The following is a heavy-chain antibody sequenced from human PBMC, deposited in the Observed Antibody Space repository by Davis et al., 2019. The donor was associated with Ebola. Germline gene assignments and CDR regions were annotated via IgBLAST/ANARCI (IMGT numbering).Heavy chain of an antibody. CDR2: INRDGTTT. V-gene: IGHV3-74*01. CDR3: ARQHDPSTPAPGF. Sequence: GESLKISCAVSGFDFTNSWMSWVRQRPGEGLVWVSHINRDGTTTNYADSVEGRFTISRDNAKNTLYLQMNSLRAEDTAVYYCARQHDPSTPAPGFWGQGTLVTVSS. CDR1: GFDFTNSW. J-gene: IGHJ4*02. D-gene: IGHD5/OR15-5a*01.